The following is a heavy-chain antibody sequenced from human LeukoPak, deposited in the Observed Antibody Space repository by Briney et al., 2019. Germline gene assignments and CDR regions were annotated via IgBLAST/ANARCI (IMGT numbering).Heavy chain of an antibody. J-gene: IGHJ4*02. Sequence: PSETLSLTCTVSGYSVSSGLFWGWIRQPPGKELEWVATIYHNGITHYNPSLKSRVTISVDTSKNQFSLKMNSVTAADTAVYYCTRGVALSDYGIIDSWGQGTLATVSS. CDR3: TRGVALSDYGIIDS. CDR2: IYHNGIT. D-gene: IGHD4/OR15-4a*01. V-gene: IGHV4-38-2*02. CDR1: GYSVSSGLF.